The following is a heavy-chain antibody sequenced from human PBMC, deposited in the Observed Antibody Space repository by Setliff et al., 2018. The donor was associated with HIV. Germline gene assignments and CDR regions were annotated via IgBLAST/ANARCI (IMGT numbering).Heavy chain of an antibody. CDR2: ISGYDGNT. CDR3: ARGGSSSRYYYYYMDV. CDR1: GYTFTTYP. Sequence: ASVKVSCKASGYTFTTYPISWVRQAPGQGLEWMGWISGYDGNTNSAQKLQGRVTMTTHTSTNTAYMELRSMRSDDTAVYYCARGGSSSRYYYYYMDVWGKGTTVTVSS. D-gene: IGHD6-6*01. V-gene: IGHV1-18*01. J-gene: IGHJ6*03.